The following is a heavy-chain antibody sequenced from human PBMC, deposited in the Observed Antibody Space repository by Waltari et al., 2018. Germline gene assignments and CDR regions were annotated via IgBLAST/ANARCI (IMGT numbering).Heavy chain of an antibody. J-gene: IGHJ4*02. V-gene: IGHV3-53*01. CDR3: AKDRSYGHSLAN. Sequence: EVQLVESGGGLLQRGGCLRLSCAGSGFAVSSSYMNWVRQAPGEGLEWVSGIHSGGNTYYADAGKGRFTISRDNSKNTLYLQMNSLRAEDTAVYYCAKDRSYGHSLANWGQGTLVTVSS. CDR1: GFAVSSSY. CDR2: IHSGGNT. D-gene: IGHD4-17*01.